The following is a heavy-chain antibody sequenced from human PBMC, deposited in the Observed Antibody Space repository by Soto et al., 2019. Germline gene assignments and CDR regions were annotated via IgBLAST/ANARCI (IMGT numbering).Heavy chain of an antibody. CDR3: ARTTAVPNTLRSRYFFDY. CDR1: GGSFSGKTYY. J-gene: IGHJ4*02. Sequence: ASETLSLTCSGSGGSFSGKTYYLSRIRQPPGKRLEWIGYVYYSGTTNYNPSLKSRVTISVDLSKNRFSLRLSSVTTADTALYYCARTTAVPNTLRSRYFFDYWGQGTLVTVSS. D-gene: IGHD4-17*01. V-gene: IGHV4-61*01. CDR2: VYYSGTT.